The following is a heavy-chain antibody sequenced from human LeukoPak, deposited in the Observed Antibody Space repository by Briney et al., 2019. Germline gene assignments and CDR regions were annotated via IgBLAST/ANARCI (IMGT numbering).Heavy chain of an antibody. Sequence: GGSLRLSCAASGLNVSSNYMSWVRQAPGKGLEWVSVLYTGGSTYYADSVKGRFTISRDNSKNTLYLQMNSLRAEDTAVCYCARDTGRTFDYWGQGTLVTVSS. CDR3: ARDTGRTFDY. J-gene: IGHJ4*02. D-gene: IGHD2-8*02. CDR2: LYTGGST. V-gene: IGHV3-66*01. CDR1: GLNVSSNY.